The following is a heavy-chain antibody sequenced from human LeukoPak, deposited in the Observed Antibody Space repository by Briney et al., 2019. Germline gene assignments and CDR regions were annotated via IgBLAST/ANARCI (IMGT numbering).Heavy chain of an antibody. V-gene: IGHV4-59*08. CDR2: IYHSGGI. Sequence: SETLSLTCTVSGDSISNYYWSWIRQSPGKGLEWIGYIYHSGGINYKSSLKSRVTMSRDTSKNQLSLRLSSVTAADTAVYYCARYSSTFVYFEYWGQGALVTVSS. CDR1: GDSISNYY. J-gene: IGHJ4*02. CDR3: ARYSSTFVYFEY. D-gene: IGHD6-13*01.